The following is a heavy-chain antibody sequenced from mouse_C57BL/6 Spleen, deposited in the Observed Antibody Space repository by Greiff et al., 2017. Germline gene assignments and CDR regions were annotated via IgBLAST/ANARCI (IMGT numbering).Heavy chain of an antibody. CDR2: FYPGSGSI. J-gene: IGHJ4*01. V-gene: IGHV1-62-2*01. Sequence: VQLQQSGAELVKPGASVKLSCKASGYNFTESTIHWVKQRSGQGLEWIGWFYPGSGSIKYNEKFKDKATLTADKSSSTVYIELSRLTSEDSAVYFCARHEEYYGSSYYAMDYWGQGTSVTVSS. D-gene: IGHD1-1*01. CDR3: ARHEEYYGSSYYAMDY. CDR1: GYNFTEST.